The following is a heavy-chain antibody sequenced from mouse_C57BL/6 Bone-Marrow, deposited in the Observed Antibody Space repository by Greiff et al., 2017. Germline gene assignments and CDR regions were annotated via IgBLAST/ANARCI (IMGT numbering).Heavy chain of an antibody. D-gene: IGHD2-12*01. CDR1: GFTFSSYA. V-gene: IGHV5-9-1*02. Sequence: EVQGVESGEGLVTPGGSLKLSCAASGFTFSSYAMSWVRQTPEKRLEWVAYISSGGDYIYYADTVKGRFTISRDNARNTLYLQMSSLKSEDTAMYYCTRGRVYDVDAMDYWGQGTSVTVSS. CDR2: ISSGGDYI. J-gene: IGHJ4*01. CDR3: TRGRVYDVDAMDY.